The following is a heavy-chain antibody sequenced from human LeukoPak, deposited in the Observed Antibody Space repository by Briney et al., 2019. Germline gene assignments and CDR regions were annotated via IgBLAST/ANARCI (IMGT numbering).Heavy chain of an antibody. CDR3: ASFPIAAAGTGWFDP. Sequence: SETLSPTCTVSGGSISSYYWSWIRQPPGKGLEWIGYIYYSGSTNYNPSLKSRVTISVDTSKNQFSLKLSSVTAADTAVYYCASFPIAAAGTGWFDPWGQGTLVTVSS. CDR1: GGSISSYY. V-gene: IGHV4-59*01. J-gene: IGHJ5*02. D-gene: IGHD6-13*01. CDR2: IYYSGST.